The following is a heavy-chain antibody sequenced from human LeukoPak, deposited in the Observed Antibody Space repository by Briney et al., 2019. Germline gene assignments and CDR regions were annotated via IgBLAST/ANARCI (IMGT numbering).Heavy chain of an antibody. CDR3: AIPPVGY. J-gene: IGHJ4*02. V-gene: IGHV3-30*04. D-gene: IGHD1-26*01. CDR1: GFTFSSYP. CDR2: ISYDGIDK. Sequence: QTGGSLRLSCAASGFTFSSYPMHWVRQAPGKGLEWVAVISYDGIDKNYADSVKGRFTISRDNSKNTLYLQMNSLRAEDTAVYHCAIPPVGYWGQGTLVTVSS.